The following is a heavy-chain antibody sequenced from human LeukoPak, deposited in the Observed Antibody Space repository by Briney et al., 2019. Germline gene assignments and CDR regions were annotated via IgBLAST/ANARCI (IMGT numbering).Heavy chain of an antibody. CDR3: AKDRGYCSGGSCQYYYYGMDV. CDR1: GFTFSSYG. Sequence: GGSLRLSCAASGFTFSSYGMHWVRQAPGKGLEWVAVISYDGSNKYYADSVKGRFTISRDNSENTLYLQMNSLRAEDTAVYYCAKDRGYCSGGSCQYYYYGMDVWGQGTTVTVSS. CDR2: ISYDGSNK. J-gene: IGHJ6*02. V-gene: IGHV3-30*18. D-gene: IGHD2-15*01.